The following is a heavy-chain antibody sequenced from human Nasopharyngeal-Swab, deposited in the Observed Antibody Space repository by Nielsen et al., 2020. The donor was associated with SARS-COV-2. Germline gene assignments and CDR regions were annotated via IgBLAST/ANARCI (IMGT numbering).Heavy chain of an antibody. J-gene: IGHJ6*02. D-gene: IGHD3-3*01. CDR2: ISSGSSYI. V-gene: IGHV3-21*01. CDR3: ARVVLRFLEWIPRLYGMDV. Sequence: WIRQPPGKGLEWVSSISSGSSYIYYADSVKGRFTISRDNAKNSLYLQMNSLRAEDTAVYYCARVVLRFLEWIPRLYGMDVWGQGTTVTVSS.